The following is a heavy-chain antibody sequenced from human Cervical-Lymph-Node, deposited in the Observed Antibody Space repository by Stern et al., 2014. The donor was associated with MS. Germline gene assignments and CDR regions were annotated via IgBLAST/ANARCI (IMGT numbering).Heavy chain of an antibody. Sequence: QLVESGAEVRKPGSSVKVSCKASGGTFSNYPFIWVRQAPGQGLEWMGGIIPLFGTANYAQKFQGRVTITADESTSTAYMELSSLRSEDTAVYYCASPVTLTVGAMDVWGQGTTVTVSS. CDR2: IIPLFGTA. CDR3: ASPVTLTVGAMDV. CDR1: GGTFSNYP. V-gene: IGHV1-69*01. J-gene: IGHJ6*02. D-gene: IGHD4-17*01.